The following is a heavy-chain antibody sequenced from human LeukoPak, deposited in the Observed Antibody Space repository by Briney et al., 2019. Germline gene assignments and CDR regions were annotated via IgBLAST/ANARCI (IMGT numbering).Heavy chain of an antibody. J-gene: IGHJ4*02. CDR3: ARPYYYDSSGYFQE. CDR1: GGSISSSGYY. D-gene: IGHD3-22*01. V-gene: IGHV4-39*01. Sequence: SETLSLTCTVSGGSISSSGYYWGWIRQPPGKGLEWIGSIYYSGSTYYNPSLKSRVTISVDTSKNQFPLKLSSVTAADTAVYYCARPYYYDSSGYFQEWGQGTLVTVSS. CDR2: IYYSGST.